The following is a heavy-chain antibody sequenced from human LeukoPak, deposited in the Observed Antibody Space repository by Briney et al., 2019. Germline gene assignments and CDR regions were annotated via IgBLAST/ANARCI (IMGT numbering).Heavy chain of an antibody. CDR1: GYTFTNYY. D-gene: IGHD5-18*01. CDR3: ARDWSLDTAVLTGFHY. Sequence: ASVKVSCKAFGYTFTNYYIHWVRQAPGQGLEWMGIINPYSGSTDYVQKFQGRVTMTRDTSTSTVYMELSSLRSEDTAVYYCARDWSLDTAVLTGFHYWGQGTLVTVSS. V-gene: IGHV1-46*01. CDR2: INPYSGST. J-gene: IGHJ4*02.